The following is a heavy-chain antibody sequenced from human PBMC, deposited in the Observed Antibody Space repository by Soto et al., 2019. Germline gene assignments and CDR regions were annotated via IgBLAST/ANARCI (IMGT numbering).Heavy chain of an antibody. Sequence: SETLSLTCNVSGGSMSTGSYFWSWVRQPPGKGLEWIGYVFRSGNINYSPSFKSRVTISIDTSKNQFSLMLKSVTAADTAVYFCARARNRYFDYWGQGALVTAPQ. J-gene: IGHJ4*02. CDR2: VFRSGNI. D-gene: IGHD1-1*01. CDR1: GGSMSTGSYF. V-gene: IGHV4-61*01. CDR3: ARARNRYFDY.